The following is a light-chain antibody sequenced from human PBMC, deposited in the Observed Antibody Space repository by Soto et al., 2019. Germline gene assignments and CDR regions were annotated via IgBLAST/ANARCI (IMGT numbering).Light chain of an antibody. V-gene: IGKV3-20*01. J-gene: IGKJ2*01. CDR2: AAS. CDR1: ESVSSSY. Sequence: EIVLTQSPGTLSLSPGDRATLSCRASESVSSSYLAWYQQRPGQAPRLLIYAASSRAAGIPDRFSGSGSGTDFTLTISRLEPEDFAVYYCQQYGSSPPRYTFGQGTKVDIK. CDR3: QQYGSSPPRYT.